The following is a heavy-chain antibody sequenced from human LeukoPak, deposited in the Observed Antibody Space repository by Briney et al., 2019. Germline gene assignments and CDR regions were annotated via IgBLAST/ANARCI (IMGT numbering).Heavy chain of an antibody. CDR2: IYHSGST. CDR3: ARAGDYGDYDY. J-gene: IGHJ4*02. CDR1: GGSISSGGHS. Sequence: PSQTLSLTCAVSGGSISSGGHSWSWIRQPPGKGLEWIGYIYHSGSTYYNPSLKSRVTISVDRSKNQFSLKLSSVTAADTAVYYCARAGDYGDYDYWGQGTLVTVSS. V-gene: IGHV4-30-2*01. D-gene: IGHD4-17*01.